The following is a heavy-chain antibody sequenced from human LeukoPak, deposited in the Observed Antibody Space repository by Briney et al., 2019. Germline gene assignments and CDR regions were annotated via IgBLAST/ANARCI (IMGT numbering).Heavy chain of an antibody. D-gene: IGHD2-15*01. J-gene: IGHJ4*02. Sequence: GGSLRLSCAASGFSFSSYAMSWVRQAPGRGLEWVSAICGSGTNTYYADSVKGRFTISRDNSKNTLDLQMNSLRAEGTAVYYCAKAGGGNCFSSLDFWGQGTLVTVSS. CDR2: ICGSGTNT. V-gene: IGHV3-23*01. CDR1: GFSFSSYA. CDR3: AKAGGGNCFSSLDF.